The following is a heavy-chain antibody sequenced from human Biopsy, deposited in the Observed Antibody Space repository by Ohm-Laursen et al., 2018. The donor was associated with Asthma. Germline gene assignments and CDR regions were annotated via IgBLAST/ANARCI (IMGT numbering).Heavy chain of an antibody. D-gene: IGHD6-13*01. CDR2: IYYSGTT. CDR1: SGSGGYMRSGNYY. Sequence: GTLSLTCSLSSGSGGYMRSGNYYWGWIRQPPGKGLEWIGSIYYSGTTYYTPSLESRVTVSADTTKNQFSLKLPSVTAADTAVYYCVRGSSSWHHGPFHYYYGLDVWGQGTTATVSS. CDR3: VRGSSSWHHGPFHYYYGLDV. V-gene: IGHV4-39*01. J-gene: IGHJ6*02.